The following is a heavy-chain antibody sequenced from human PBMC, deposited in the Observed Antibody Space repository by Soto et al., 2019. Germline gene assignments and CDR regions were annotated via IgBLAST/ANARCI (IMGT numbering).Heavy chain of an antibody. CDR2: NNHSGRS. J-gene: IGHJ4*02. CDR3: ARGHLPGGNTFYFDY. V-gene: IGHV4-39*07. Sequence: SETLSLTCTVSGGSISSSSYYWGWIRQPPGKGLEWIGENNHSGRSNYNPSLKSRVTISVDTSKNQFSLKLRSVTAADTAVYYCARGHLPGGNTFYFDYWGQGALVTVSS. D-gene: IGHD2-15*01. CDR1: GGSISSSSYY.